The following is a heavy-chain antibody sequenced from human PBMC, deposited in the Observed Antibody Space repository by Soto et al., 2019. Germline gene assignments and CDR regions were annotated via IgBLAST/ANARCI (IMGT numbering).Heavy chain of an antibody. CDR2: IIPIFGTA. V-gene: IGHV1-69*13. Sequence: SVKVSCKASGGTFSSYAISWVRQAPGQGLEWMGGIIPIFGTANYAQKFQGRVTITADESTSTAYMELSSLRSEDTAVYYCARLGYCSSTSCYLYYYYYYGMDVWGQGTTVTVSS. J-gene: IGHJ6*02. CDR3: ARLGYCSSTSCYLYYYYYYGMDV. D-gene: IGHD2-2*01. CDR1: GGTFSSYA.